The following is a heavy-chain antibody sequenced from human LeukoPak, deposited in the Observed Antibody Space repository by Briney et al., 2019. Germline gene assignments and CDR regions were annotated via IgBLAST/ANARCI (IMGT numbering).Heavy chain of an antibody. J-gene: IGHJ4*02. D-gene: IGHD2-2*02. V-gene: IGHV2-26*01. CDR2: IFSNDEK. Sequence: ESGPTLVNPTETLTLTCTVSGFSLSNASMGVSWIRQPPGKALEWLAHIFSNDEKSYSTSLKSRLTISMDTSKSQVVLTMTNMDPVDTATYYCARIQVYCSSTSCYMGGWDYWGQGTLVTVSS. CDR3: ARIQVYCSSTSCYMGGWDY. CDR1: GFSLSNASMG.